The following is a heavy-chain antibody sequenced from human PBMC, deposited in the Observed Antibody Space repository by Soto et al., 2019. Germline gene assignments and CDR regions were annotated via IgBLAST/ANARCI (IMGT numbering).Heavy chain of an antibody. V-gene: IGHV3-23*01. CDR3: AKDRQSFSNWFDP. CDR1: GFTFSNYA. CDR2: ISGSSGSI. Sequence: EVQLLESGGGLVQPGGSLRLSCAASGFTFSNYAMSWVRQAPGKGLEWVSTISGSSGSINYADSVKGWFTISRDNSKNALYLQMNSLRAEDTAVYYCAKDRQSFSNWFDPWGQGTLVTVSS. J-gene: IGHJ5*02.